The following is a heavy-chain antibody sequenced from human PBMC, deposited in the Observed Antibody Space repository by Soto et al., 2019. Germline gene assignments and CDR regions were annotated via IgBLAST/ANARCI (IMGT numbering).Heavy chain of an antibody. V-gene: IGHV3-30*18. D-gene: IGHD6-19*01. CDR1: GFTFSTYG. J-gene: IGHJ4*02. CDR2: ISYDGIHK. CDR3: AKEIIAVSGPWEFDN. Sequence: QVQLVESGGGVVQPGRSLRLSCAASGFTFSTYGMSWVRQAPGKGLEWVAIISYDGIHKYYADSVKGRFTISRDNSMKTLYLQMNSLRAEDTAVYYCAKEIIAVSGPWEFDNWGQGTLVTVSS.